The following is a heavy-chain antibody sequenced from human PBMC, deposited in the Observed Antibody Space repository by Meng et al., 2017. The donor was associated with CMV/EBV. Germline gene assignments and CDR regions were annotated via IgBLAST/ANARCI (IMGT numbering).Heavy chain of an antibody. V-gene: IGHV1-69*10. CDR3: AREGGDGYNSNYYYGMDV. J-gene: IGHJ6*02. CDR1: TFSSYA. CDR2: IIPILSIA. D-gene: IGHD5-24*01. Sequence: TFSSYAIRWVRQDPGEGLEWMGGIIPILSIANYAQKCQGRVTITADKSTSTAYMGLSSLRSEDTAVYYCAREGGDGYNSNYYYGMDVWGQGTMVTVSS.